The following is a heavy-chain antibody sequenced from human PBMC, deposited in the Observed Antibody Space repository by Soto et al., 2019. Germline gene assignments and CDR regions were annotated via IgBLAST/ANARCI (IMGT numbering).Heavy chain of an antibody. Sequence: SETLSLTCTVSGGSISSGGYYWSWIRQHPGKGLEWIGYIYYSGSTYYNPSLKSRVTISVDTSKNQFSLKLSSVTAADTAVYYCARDPSGIAAEGWFDPWGQGTLVTVSS. D-gene: IGHD6-13*01. V-gene: IGHV4-31*03. CDR3: ARDPSGIAAEGWFDP. CDR2: IYYSGST. CDR1: GGSISSGGYY. J-gene: IGHJ5*02.